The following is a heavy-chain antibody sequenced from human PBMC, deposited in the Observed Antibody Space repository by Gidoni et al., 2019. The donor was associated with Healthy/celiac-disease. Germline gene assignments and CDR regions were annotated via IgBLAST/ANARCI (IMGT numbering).Heavy chain of an antibody. CDR2: ISYDGSNK. J-gene: IGHJ4*02. D-gene: IGHD4-4*01. V-gene: IGHV3-30*18. CDR3: AKDRGTTVFDY. Sequence: QVQLVESGGGVVQPGRSLRRSCAASGFTFSSYGMHWVRQAPGKGLEWVAVISYDGSNKYYADSVKGRFTISRDNSKNTLYLQMNSLRAEDTAVYYCAKDRGTTVFDYWGQGTLVTVSS. CDR1: GFTFSSYG.